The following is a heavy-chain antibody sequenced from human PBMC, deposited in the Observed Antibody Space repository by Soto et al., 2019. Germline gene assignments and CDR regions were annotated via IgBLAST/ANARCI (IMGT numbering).Heavy chain of an antibody. CDR2: IYYSGSS. V-gene: IGHV4-59*12. Sequence: SETLSLTCTVSGGSISSYYWSWIRQPPGKGLEWIGYIYYSGSSNYNASLKSRLTISVDTSKNQFSLKLTSVTAADTAVYYCARDKITGLFDYWGQGTLVTVSS. J-gene: IGHJ4*02. CDR1: GGSISSYY. D-gene: IGHD2-8*02. CDR3: ARDKITGLFDY.